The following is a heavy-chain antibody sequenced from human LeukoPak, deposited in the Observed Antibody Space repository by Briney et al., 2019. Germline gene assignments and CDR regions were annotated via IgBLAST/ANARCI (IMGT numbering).Heavy chain of an antibody. J-gene: IGHJ4*02. V-gene: IGHV3-23*01. CDR2: ISGSGSRR. Sequence: PGGSLRLSCAASGFTFSKYGMNWVRQAPGKGLEWVSSISGSGSRRYYVDSVKGRFTISRDNSKNTLYLQMNSLRAEDTAIYYCAKTYDGTDYWGQGTLVTVSS. D-gene: IGHD3-22*01. CDR1: GFTFSKYG. CDR3: AKTYDGTDY.